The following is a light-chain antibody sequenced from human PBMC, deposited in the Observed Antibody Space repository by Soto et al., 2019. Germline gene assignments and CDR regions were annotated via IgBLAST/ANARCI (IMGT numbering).Light chain of an antibody. CDR2: AAA. CDR1: QDISSY. J-gene: IGKJ2*01. Sequence: AIRMTQSPSSFSASTGDRVTITCRASQDISSYLAWYQQKVGKAPKLLIYAAATLQRGAPSRFSCSGSGTDFTLTISRLQSEDFATYYCQQHFSYPYTFGQGTKLEI. CDR3: QQHFSYPYT. V-gene: IGKV1-8*01.